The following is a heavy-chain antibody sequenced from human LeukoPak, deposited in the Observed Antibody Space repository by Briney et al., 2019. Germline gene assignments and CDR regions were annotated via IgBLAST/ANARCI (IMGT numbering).Heavy chain of an antibody. CDR2: INPSGGST. J-gene: IGHJ6*03. CDR1: XYTFTNYY. D-gene: IGHD6-13*01. CDR3: ARSFGASQQYTSSWYYYYMDV. Sequence: ASVKXSCKXSXYTFTNYYIHWVRQAPGQGLEWMGIINPSGGSTSYVQKFQGRVTMTRDMSTSTVYMELSSLRSEDTAVYYCARSFGASQQYTSSWYYYYMDVWGKGTTVTVSS. V-gene: IGHV1-46*01.